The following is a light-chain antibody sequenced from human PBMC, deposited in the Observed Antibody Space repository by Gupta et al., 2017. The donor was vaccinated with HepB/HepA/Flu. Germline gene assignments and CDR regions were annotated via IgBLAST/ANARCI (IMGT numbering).Light chain of an antibody. Sequence: EIVLTQSPGTLSLSPGERATLSCRASQSVSSNYLAWYQQKPGQAPRLLIYGASSRATGIPDRFSGSGSGTEFTLTISRREPEDFAVYYCQQDGSSPITFGGGSKVEIK. CDR1: QSVSSNY. J-gene: IGKJ4*01. V-gene: IGKV3-20*01. CDR3: QQDGSSPIT. CDR2: GAS.